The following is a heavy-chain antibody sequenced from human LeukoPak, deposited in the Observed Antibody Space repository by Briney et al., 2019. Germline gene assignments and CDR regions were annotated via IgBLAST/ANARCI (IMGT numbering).Heavy chain of an antibody. V-gene: IGHV3-30-3*01. J-gene: IGHJ6*02. D-gene: IGHD3-10*02. CDR3: ARAGPYYVAYYYYGMDV. CDR1: GFTFSSYA. CDR2: ISYDGSDK. Sequence: GRSLRLSCAASGFTFSSYAMHWVRQAPGKGLEWVAVISYDGSDKYYADSVKGRFTISRDNSKNTLYLQMNSLRAEDTAVYYCARAGPYYVAYYYYGMDVWGQGTTVTVS.